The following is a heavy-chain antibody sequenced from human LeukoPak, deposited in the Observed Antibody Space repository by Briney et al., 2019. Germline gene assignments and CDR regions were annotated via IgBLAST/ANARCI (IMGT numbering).Heavy chain of an antibody. CDR2: ISGSGGST. V-gene: IGHV3-23*01. J-gene: IGHJ5*02. D-gene: IGHD3-10*01. CDR3: AKSSGTMVQGANWFDP. CDR1: GFTFSSYA. Sequence: GGSLRLSCAASGFTFSSYAMSWVRQAPGKGLEWVSAISGSGGSTYYADSVKGQFTISRDNSKNTLYLQMNSLRAEDTAVYYCAKSSGTMVQGANWFDPWGQGTLVTVSS.